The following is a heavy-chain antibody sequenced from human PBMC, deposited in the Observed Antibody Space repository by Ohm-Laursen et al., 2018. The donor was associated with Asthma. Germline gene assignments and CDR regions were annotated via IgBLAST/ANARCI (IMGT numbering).Heavy chain of an antibody. J-gene: IGHJ6*02. D-gene: IGHD1-26*01. V-gene: IGHV3-23*01. CDR3: AREWGGMDV. CDR1: GFTFTDYA. Sequence: SLRLSCSASGFTFTDYAMSWVRQAPGKGLDLVSSIRPSDGYTYYADSVKGRFTISRDNSKHSLYLQMTSLRAEDTAVYYCAREWGGMDVWGLGATVTVSS. CDR2: IRPSDGYT.